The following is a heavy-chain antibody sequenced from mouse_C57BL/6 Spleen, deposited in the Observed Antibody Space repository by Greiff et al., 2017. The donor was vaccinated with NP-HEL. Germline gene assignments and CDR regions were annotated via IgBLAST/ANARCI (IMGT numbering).Heavy chain of an antibody. Sequence: DVKLQESGAELVRPGASVKLSCTASGFNIKDYYMHWVKQRPEQGLEWIGRIDPEDGDTEYAPKFQGKATMTADTSSNTAYLQLSSLTSEDTAVYYCTTGGLRRDFDYWGQGTTLTVSS. CDR1: GFNIKDYY. CDR3: TTGGLRRDFDY. D-gene: IGHD2-4*01. CDR2: IDPEDGDT. J-gene: IGHJ2*01. V-gene: IGHV14-1*01.